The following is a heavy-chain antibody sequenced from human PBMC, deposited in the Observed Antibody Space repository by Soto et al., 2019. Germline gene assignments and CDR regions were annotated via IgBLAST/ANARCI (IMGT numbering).Heavy chain of an antibody. CDR1: GGSIYTGGFY. J-gene: IGHJ4*02. Sequence: ASETLSLTCTVSGGSIYTGGFYWSWIRQLPGKGLEWLGYIYYTGSTQYTPSLKSRLSISTDTSDNQFSLRLNSVTAAETAVYYCATSLVTSRARVDYWGQGTPLTVSS. D-gene: IGHD2-2*01. CDR3: ATSLVTSRARVDY. V-gene: IGHV4-31*03. CDR2: IYYTGST.